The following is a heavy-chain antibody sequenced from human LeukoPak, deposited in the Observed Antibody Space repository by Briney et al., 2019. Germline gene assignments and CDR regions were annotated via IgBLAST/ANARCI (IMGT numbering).Heavy chain of an antibody. Sequence: SETLSLTCTVSGGSISSYYWSWIRQPPGKGLEWIGYIYYSGSTNYNPSLKSRVTMSVDTSKNQFSLNLSSVTAADTAVYYCARASMVPLYNWFDPWGQGTLVTVSS. CDR1: GGSISSYY. J-gene: IGHJ5*02. CDR3: ARASMVPLYNWFDP. D-gene: IGHD2-8*01. CDR2: IYYSGST. V-gene: IGHV4-59*12.